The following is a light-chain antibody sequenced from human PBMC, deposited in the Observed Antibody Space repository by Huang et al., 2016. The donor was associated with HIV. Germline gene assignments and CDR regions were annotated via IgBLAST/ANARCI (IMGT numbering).Light chain of an antibody. CDR1: QSLVSSDGDIY. Sequence: DVVLTQSPLSLPGTLGQPASISCKSSQSLVSSDGDIYLNWFHQRPGQSPRRLIYKVSKRDSGVPARFSGSGSDTYFKLNISSVEAEDVGFYYCMQGSHWPGAFGQGTKVEIK. V-gene: IGKV2-30*01. J-gene: IGKJ1*01. CDR2: KVS. CDR3: MQGSHWPGA.